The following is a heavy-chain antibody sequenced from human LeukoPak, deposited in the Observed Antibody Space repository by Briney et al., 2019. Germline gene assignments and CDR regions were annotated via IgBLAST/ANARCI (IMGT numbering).Heavy chain of an antibody. CDR3: AKASTSGWFPFDY. Sequence: GGSLRLSCAASGFTFSSYAMHWVRQAPGKGLEWVAVISYDGSNKYYADSVKGRFTISRDNSKNTLYLQMNSLRAEDTAVYYCAKASTSGWFPFDYWGQGTLVTVSS. CDR2: ISYDGSNK. CDR1: GFTFSSYA. D-gene: IGHD6-19*01. J-gene: IGHJ4*02. V-gene: IGHV3-30*04.